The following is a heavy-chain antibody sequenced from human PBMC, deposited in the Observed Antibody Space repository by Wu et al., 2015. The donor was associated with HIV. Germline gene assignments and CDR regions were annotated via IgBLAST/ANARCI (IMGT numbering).Heavy chain of an antibody. V-gene: IGHV1-8*01. CDR3: ATRSMATITGYYGLDV. J-gene: IGHJ6*04. Sequence: QVYLVQSGAEVKKPGASVKVSCKASGYIFTSYDINWVRQATGQGPEWMGWMNPDSDNTGSAQKFQGRVTMTSNTSISTAYMELSSLRSEDTAVYYCATRSMATITGYYGLDVWAEGPRSPSPQ. D-gene: IGHD5-24*01. CDR2: MNPDSDNT. CDR1: GYIFTSYD.